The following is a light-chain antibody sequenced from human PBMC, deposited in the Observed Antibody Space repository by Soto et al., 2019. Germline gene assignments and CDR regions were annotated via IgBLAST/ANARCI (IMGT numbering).Light chain of an antibody. CDR1: QSVSSN. V-gene: IGKV3-15*01. J-gene: IGKJ4*01. CDR2: GAS. Sequence: EIVMTQSPATLSVSPGERATLSCRASQSVSSNLAWYQQQPGQAPMLLLYGASTRATGIPARFSGSGSGTEFTLTISSLQSEDFAVYYCQQYNNSPFTFGGGTKVEIK. CDR3: QQYNNSPFT.